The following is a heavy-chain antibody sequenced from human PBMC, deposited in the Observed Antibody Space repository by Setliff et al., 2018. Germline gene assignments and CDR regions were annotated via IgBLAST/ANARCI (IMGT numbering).Heavy chain of an antibody. J-gene: IGHJ4*02. CDR2: ISGDSEYI. D-gene: IGHD6-6*01. V-gene: IGHV3-23*01. CDR3: ARWTARAVDY. Sequence: WIRQPPGKGLEWVSAISGDSEYIYYRDSVKGRFTISRANSKNTLYLQMSSLRAEDTAVYYCARWTARAVDYWGQGTLVTVSS.